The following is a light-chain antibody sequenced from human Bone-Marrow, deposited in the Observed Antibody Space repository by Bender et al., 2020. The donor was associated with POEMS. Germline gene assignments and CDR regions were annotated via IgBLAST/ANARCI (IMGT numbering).Light chain of an antibody. CDR3: CSYAGTDTLYV. CDR2: EGT. CDR1: SSDVGRYNL. Sequence: QSALTQPASVSGSPGQSITISCTGTSSDVGRYNLLSWYQQHPGKAPKLLIYEGTQRPSGVSSRFSGSRSGNTASLTISGLQADDEAEYYCCSYAGTDTLYVFGTGTQVTVL. J-gene: IGLJ1*01. V-gene: IGLV2-23*01.